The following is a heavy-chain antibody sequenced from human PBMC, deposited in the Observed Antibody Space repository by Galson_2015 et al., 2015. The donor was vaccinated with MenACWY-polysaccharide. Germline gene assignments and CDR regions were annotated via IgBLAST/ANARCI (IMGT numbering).Heavy chain of an antibody. V-gene: IGHV3-7*03. J-gene: IGHJ4*02. CDR1: GFTFSTYW. Sequence: SLRLSCAASGFTFSTYWMNWVRQAPGKGLEWVAIIKQDGSAIHYMDSVRGRFTISRDNAKNSLYLQMNSLRAEDTAVYYCAGGPGYLIDDWGQGTVVTVSS. CDR3: AGGPGYLIDD. CDR2: IKQDGSAI. D-gene: IGHD2-2*03.